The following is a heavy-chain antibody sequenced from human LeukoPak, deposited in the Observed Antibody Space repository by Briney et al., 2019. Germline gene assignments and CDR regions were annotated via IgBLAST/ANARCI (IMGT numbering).Heavy chain of an antibody. CDR1: GGSISSYY. J-gene: IGHJ2*01. D-gene: IGHD6-13*01. V-gene: IGHV4-59*01. CDR3: ARADTRDSSSWYVWYFDL. CDR2: IYYSGST. Sequence: SETLSLTCTVSGGSISSYYWSWIRQPPGKGLEWIGYIYYSGSTNYNPSLKSRVTISVDTSKNQFSLKLMSVTAADTAVDDCARADTRDSSSWYVWYFDLWGRGTLVTVSS.